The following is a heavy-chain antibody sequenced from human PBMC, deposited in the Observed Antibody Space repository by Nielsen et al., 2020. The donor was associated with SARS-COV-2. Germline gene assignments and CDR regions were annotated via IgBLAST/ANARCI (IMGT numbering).Heavy chain of an antibody. CDR3: AGSQGQPYYFDY. Sequence: GGSLRLSCAASGFTFSSYSMNWVRQAPGKGLEWVSSISSSSSYIYYADSVKGRFTISRDNAKNSLYLQMNSLRAEDTAVYYCAGSQGQPYYFDYWGQGTLVTVSS. CDR1: GFTFSSYS. J-gene: IGHJ4*02. CDR2: ISSSSSYI. D-gene: IGHD3-10*01. V-gene: IGHV3-21*01.